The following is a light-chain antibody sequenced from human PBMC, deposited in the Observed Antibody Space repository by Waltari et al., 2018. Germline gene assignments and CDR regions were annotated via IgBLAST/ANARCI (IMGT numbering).Light chain of an antibody. V-gene: IGLV3-27*01. CDR2: DDT. J-gene: IGLJ7*01. Sequence: SFELTQPPSVSVSPGQTAKITRSGDVLAKDYFHWLQQKPGQGPLLVIYDDTERPSGIPERFSGSRSGTTVTLTISGAQTEDEADYFCYSAADNSGLFGGGTRLTVL. CDR3: YSAADNSGL. CDR1: VLAKDY.